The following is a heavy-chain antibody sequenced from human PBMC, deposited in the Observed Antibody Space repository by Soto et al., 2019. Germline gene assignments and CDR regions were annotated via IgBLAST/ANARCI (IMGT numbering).Heavy chain of an antibody. CDR2: ISYDGSNK. CDR1: GFTFSSYG. V-gene: IGHV3-30*18. J-gene: IGHJ6*03. Sequence: GGSLRLSCAASGFTFSSYGMHWVRQAPGKGLEWVAVISYDGSNKYYADSVKGRFTISRENSKNTLYLQMNSLRAEDTAVYYCAKDTKSGIAAAGTSHYYYMDVWGKGTTVTVSS. D-gene: IGHD6-13*01. CDR3: AKDTKSGIAAAGTSHYYYMDV.